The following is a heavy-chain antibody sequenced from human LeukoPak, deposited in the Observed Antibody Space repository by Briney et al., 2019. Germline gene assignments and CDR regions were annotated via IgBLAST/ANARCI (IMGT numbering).Heavy chain of an antibody. V-gene: IGHV4-4*07. J-gene: IGHJ3*02. CDR3: ARDFDSVVPAANDAFDI. CDR2: INTSGST. CDR1: SVSISSYY. Sequence: NPSETLSLTSTGSSVSISSYYWRWLRQRAGQELEGSGRINTSGSTNYNPSLNSRITITIASSKNQFSLMLSSVTAAATAVYYWARDFDSVVPAANDAFDIWGQGTMVTVSS. D-gene: IGHD2-2*01.